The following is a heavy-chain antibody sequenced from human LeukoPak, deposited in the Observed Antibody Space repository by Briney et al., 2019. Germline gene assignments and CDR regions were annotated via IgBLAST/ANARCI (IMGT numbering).Heavy chain of an antibody. D-gene: IGHD1-26*01. CDR3: ARGGGRSYSDAFDI. CDR2: ISGTSTAI. Sequence: GGSLRLSCAASGFTLSSSNMHWVRQAPGKGLEWVSFISGTSTAIYYADSVKGRFTISRDIARKTVYLQMNSLRDEDTAVYYCARGGGRSYSDAFDIGGQGTVVTVSS. CDR1: GFTLSSSN. J-gene: IGHJ3*02. V-gene: IGHV3-48*02.